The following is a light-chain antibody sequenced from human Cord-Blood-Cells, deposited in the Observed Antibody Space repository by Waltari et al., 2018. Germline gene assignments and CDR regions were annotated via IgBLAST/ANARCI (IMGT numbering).Light chain of an antibody. Sequence: QSGLTQPASVSGSPGPSITISCTGTSSDVGSYNLVSWYQQHTGKAPKLMIYEGRKRPLGVSNRGAGSESGNTGSLTISGLQAEGEAEYYCCSYAGRSTWVVGGGTKLTVL. CDR3: CSYAGRSTWV. CDR1: SSDVGSYNL. V-gene: IGLV2-23*01. J-gene: IGLJ3*02. CDR2: EGR.